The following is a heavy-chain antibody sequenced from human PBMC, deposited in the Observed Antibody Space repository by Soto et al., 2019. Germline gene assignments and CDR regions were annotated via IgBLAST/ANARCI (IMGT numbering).Heavy chain of an antibody. CDR3: ARADDYIWGSSVFAFDI. D-gene: IGHD3-16*01. CDR1: GGSISSYY. V-gene: IGHV4-59*01. J-gene: IGHJ3*02. Sequence: SETLSLTCTVSGGSISSYYWSWIRQPPGKGLEWIGYIYYSGSTNYNPSLKSRVTISVDTSKNQFSLKLSSVTAADTAVYYCARADDYIWGSSVFAFDIWGQGTMVTVSS. CDR2: IYYSGST.